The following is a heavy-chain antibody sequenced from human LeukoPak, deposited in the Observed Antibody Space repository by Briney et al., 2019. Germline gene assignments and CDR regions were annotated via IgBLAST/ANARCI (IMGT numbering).Heavy chain of an antibody. CDR2: IWYDGINK. D-gene: IGHD6-13*01. Sequence: GGSLRLSCAASGFTFSSYGMHWVRQVPGKGLEWVAVIWYDGINKYYADSVKGRFTISRDNSKNTLYLEMNSLRAEDTAVYYCARAPSSSWLDYWGQGTLVTVSS. J-gene: IGHJ4*02. V-gene: IGHV3-33*08. CDR3: ARAPSSSWLDY. CDR1: GFTFSSYG.